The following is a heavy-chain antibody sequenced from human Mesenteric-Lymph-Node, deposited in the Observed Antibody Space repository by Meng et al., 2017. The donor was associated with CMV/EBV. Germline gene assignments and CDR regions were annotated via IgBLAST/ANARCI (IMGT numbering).Heavy chain of an antibody. CDR2: ISSSGSTI. CDR1: GFTFSSYS. V-gene: IGHV3-21*04. CDR3: AREVVGATAGFDY. D-gene: IGHD1-26*01. J-gene: IGHJ4*02. Sequence: GGSLRLSCAASGFTFSSYSMNWVRQAPGKGLEWVSSISSSGSTIYYADSVKGRFTISRDNAKNSLYLQMNSLRAEDTAVYYCAREVVGATAGFDYWGQGTLVTVSS.